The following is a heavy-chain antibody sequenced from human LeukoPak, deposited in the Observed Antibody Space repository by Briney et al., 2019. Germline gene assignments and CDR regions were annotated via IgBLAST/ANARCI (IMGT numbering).Heavy chain of an antibody. Sequence: SETLSLTCSVSGASINDYYWNSIRQPPGKGLEWIGYMSSRGSTNYNPSLKSRVTIVVDTSKNQFSLRLSSVTAADTAIYYCARDRSGRYGNYFDYWGQGALVSVSS. J-gene: IGHJ4*02. D-gene: IGHD2-15*01. V-gene: IGHV4-59*01. CDR1: GASINDYY. CDR2: MSSRGST. CDR3: ARDRSGRYGNYFDY.